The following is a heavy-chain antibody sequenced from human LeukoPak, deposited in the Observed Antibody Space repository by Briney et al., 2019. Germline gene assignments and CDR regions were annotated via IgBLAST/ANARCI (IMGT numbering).Heavy chain of an antibody. J-gene: IGHJ4*02. CDR2: ISVNNGNT. V-gene: IGHV1-18*04. D-gene: IGHD1-7*01. CDR3: ARARGHWNYDF. Sequence: ALVKVSCKASGYTFINYDISWVRQAPGQGLEWMGWISVNNGNTNNAQNLQDRVTMTTDTSTSTAYMELRSLRSDDTAVYYCARARGHWNYDFWGQGTLVTVSS. CDR1: GYTFINYD.